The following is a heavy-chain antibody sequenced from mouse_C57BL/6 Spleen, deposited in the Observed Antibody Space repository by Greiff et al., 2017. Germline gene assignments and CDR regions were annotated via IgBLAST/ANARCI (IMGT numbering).Heavy chain of an antibody. CDR3: AREGAYYGNGFDY. V-gene: IGHV1-80*01. J-gene: IGHJ2*01. D-gene: IGHD2-10*01. CDR1: GYAFSSYW. CDR2: IYPGDGDT. Sequence: VKLQESGAELVKPGASVKISCKASGYAFSSYWMNWVKQRPGKGLEWIGQIYPGDGDTNYNGKFKGKATLTADKSSSTAYMQLSSLTSEDSAVYFCAREGAYYGNGFDYWGQGTTLTVSS.